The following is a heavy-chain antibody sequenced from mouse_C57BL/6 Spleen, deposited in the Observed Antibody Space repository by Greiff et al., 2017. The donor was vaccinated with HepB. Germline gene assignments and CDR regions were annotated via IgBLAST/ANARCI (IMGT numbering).Heavy chain of an antibody. J-gene: IGHJ2*01. CDR1: GFTFSSYA. D-gene: IGHD4-1*01. Sequence: EVQGVESGEGLVKPGGSLKLSCAASGFTFSSYAMSWVRQTPEKRLEWVAYISSGGDYIYYADTVKGRFTISRDNARNTLYLQMSSLKSEDTAMYYCTRDQSNSYYFDYWGQGTTLTVSS. CDR3: TRDQSNSYYFDY. V-gene: IGHV5-9-1*02. CDR2: ISSGGDYI.